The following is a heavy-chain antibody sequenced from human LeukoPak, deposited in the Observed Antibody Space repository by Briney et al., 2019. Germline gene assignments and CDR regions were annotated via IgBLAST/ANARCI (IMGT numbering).Heavy chain of an antibody. CDR1: GDSMKSYY. V-gene: IGHV4-59*01. CDR2: IYYTGST. J-gene: IGHJ6*02. CDR3: AKEREYCSSGSCHYDLDV. Sequence: SETLSLTCTVSGDSMKSYYWTWIRQPPGKGLEWIGYIYYTGSTNYNPSLKSRVTISADTSKNQFSLKLSSVTAADTAVYYCAKEREYCSSGSCHYDLDVWGQGTTVTVSS. D-gene: IGHD2-15*01.